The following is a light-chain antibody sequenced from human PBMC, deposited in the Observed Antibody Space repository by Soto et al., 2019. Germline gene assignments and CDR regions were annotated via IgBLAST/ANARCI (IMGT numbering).Light chain of an antibody. CDR1: SSDVGGYNY. J-gene: IGLJ2*01. Sequence: QSVLTQPPSASGSLGQSVTISCTGTSSDVGGYNYVSWHQQHPGKAPKLIIYEVTKRPSGVPDRFSGSKSGNTASLTVSGLQAEDEADYYCSSFAGGGNPVLFGGGTKLTVL. CDR3: SSFAGGGNPVL. V-gene: IGLV2-8*01. CDR2: EVT.